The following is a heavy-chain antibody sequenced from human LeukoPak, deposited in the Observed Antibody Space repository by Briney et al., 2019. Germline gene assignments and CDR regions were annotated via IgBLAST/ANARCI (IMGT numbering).Heavy chain of an antibody. CDR3: ARVATVGSY. D-gene: IGHD4-23*01. J-gene: IGHJ4*02. Sequence: GASVKVSCKASGYTFTSYDINWVRQATGQGLEWMGWMNPNSGNTGYPQKLQGRVTMTTDTSTSTAYMELSSLRSEDTAVYYCARVATVGSYWGQGTLVTVSS. CDR2: MNPNSGNT. V-gene: IGHV1-8*02. CDR1: GYTFTSYD.